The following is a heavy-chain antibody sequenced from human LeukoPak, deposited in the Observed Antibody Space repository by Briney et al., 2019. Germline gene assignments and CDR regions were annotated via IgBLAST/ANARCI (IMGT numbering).Heavy chain of an antibody. D-gene: IGHD6-13*01. CDR2: IYSGGST. CDR1: GFTVSSNY. V-gene: IGHV3-66*01. Sequence: GSLRLSCAASGFTVSSNYMSWVRQAPGKGLEWVSVIYSGGSTYYADSVKGRFTISRDNSKNTLYLQMNSLRAEDTAVYYCARDPAAADDFDYWGQGTLVTVSS. CDR3: ARDPAAADDFDY. J-gene: IGHJ4*02.